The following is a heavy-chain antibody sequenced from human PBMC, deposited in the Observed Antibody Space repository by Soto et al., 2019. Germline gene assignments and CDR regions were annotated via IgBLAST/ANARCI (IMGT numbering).Heavy chain of an antibody. V-gene: IGHV5-51*01. CDR3: ARSPRSSPYFDY. CDR2: IYPGDHET. Sequence: GESLKIFCQSSGCTFSNFWIGWVRQLPGKGLEWMGIIYPGDHETRYSPSFHGKVTISADRSINTAYLQWNSLEASDTAFYFCARSPRSSPYFDYWGQGALVTVSS. J-gene: IGHJ4*02. D-gene: IGHD6-13*01. CDR1: GCTFSNFW.